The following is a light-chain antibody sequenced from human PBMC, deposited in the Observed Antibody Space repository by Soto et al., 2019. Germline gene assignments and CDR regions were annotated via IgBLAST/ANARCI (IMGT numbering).Light chain of an antibody. J-gene: IGKJ1*01. CDR2: GAS. Sequence: EIVMTQSPATLSVSPGERATLSCRASQSIGSNLAWYQQRPGQGPRLLIYGASTRATGIPVRFSGSASGTEFTLTISSLQSEDFTVYYCQQYNKWPLTFGQGTKVDI. CDR1: QSIGSN. CDR3: QQYNKWPLT. V-gene: IGKV3-15*01.